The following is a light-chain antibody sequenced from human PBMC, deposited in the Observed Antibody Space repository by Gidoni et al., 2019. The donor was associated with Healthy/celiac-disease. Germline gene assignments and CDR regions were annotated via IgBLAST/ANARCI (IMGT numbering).Light chain of an antibody. CDR1: KLGDKY. CDR2: QDS. Sequence: SSELPQPPSLSVSPGQTASITCSGDKLGDKYACWYQQKPGQSPVLVIYQDSKRPSGIPERFSGSNSGNTATLTISGTQAMDEADYYCQAWDSSTGVVFGGGTKLTVL. J-gene: IGLJ2*01. CDR3: QAWDSSTGVV. V-gene: IGLV3-1*01.